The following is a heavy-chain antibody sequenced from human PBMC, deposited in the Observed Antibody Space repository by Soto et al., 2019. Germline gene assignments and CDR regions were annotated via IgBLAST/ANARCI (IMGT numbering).Heavy chain of an antibody. V-gene: IGHV4-31*03. CDR2: IDYSGST. Sequence: VQLRESGPGLVKPSQTLSLTCSVSGDSISSGGYYWSWIRQYPGKGLEWVGYIDYSGSTYYNSSLKSRLTISADMSKNQFSLKLRSVTAADTAVYYCARVTPAAGTPYWGQGTLVTVSS. D-gene: IGHD6-13*01. J-gene: IGHJ4*02. CDR3: ARVTPAAGTPY. CDR1: GDSISSGGYY.